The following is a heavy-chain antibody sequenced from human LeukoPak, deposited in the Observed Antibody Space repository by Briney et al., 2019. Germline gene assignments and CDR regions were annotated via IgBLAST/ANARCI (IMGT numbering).Heavy chain of an antibody. CDR1: GFTFSGYT. CDR3: ARDYGYALDT. D-gene: IGHD3-16*01. V-gene: IGHV3-48*01. CDR2: ISRTSDIV. Sequence: GGSLILSCAASGFTFSGYTLNWVRQAPGKGLEWVSYISRTSDIVSYADSVRGRFTISRDNAKNSEYLQMSSLRAEDTAVYYCARDYGYALDTWGQGTMVTVSS. J-gene: IGHJ3*02.